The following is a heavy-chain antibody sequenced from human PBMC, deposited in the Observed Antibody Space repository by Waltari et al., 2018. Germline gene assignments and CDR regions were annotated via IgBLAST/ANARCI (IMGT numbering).Heavy chain of an antibody. V-gene: IGHV3-15*01. J-gene: IGHJ1*01. CDR2: IKRKTDGGTT. Sequence: EVQLVESGGGLVKPGASLRLSCEDSGFTFKYVWLSWVRQAPGKGLEWLGRIKRKTDGGTTDYAAPVKGRFTISRDDSKNTLYLQMNSLKTEDTAIYYCTTDPRHWGQGTLLTVSS. CDR1: GFTFKYVW. CDR3: TTDPRH.